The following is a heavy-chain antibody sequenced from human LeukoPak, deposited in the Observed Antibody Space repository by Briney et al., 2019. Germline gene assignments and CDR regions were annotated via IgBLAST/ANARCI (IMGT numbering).Heavy chain of an antibody. Sequence: PGGSLRLSCAASGFTFSSYSMNWVRQAPGKGLEWVSSISSSSSYIYYADSVKGRFTISRDNAKNSLYLQMNSLRAEDTAVYYCARDGAAAGTGPYYFDYWGQGTLVTVSS. CDR1: GFTFSSYS. D-gene: IGHD6-13*01. V-gene: IGHV3-21*01. CDR3: ARDGAAAGTGPYYFDY. J-gene: IGHJ4*02. CDR2: ISSSSSYI.